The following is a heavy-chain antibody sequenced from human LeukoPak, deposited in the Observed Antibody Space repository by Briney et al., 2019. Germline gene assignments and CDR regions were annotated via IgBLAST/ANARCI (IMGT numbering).Heavy chain of an antibody. D-gene: IGHD2-21*02. J-gene: IGHJ4*02. Sequence: ASVKVSCKASGYTFTNYAIHWVRQAPGQRPEWMGWINAGNGNTKYSQTFQDRVIVTRDKSASTAYMELSSLRSEDTAVYYCARGIWSSHKADYYSDQWGQGTLVTVSS. CDR3: ARGIWSSHKADYYSDQ. CDR2: INAGNGNT. V-gene: IGHV1-3*01. CDR1: GYTFTNYA.